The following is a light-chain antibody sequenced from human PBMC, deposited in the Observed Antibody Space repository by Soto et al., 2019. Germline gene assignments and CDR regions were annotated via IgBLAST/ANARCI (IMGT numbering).Light chain of an antibody. J-gene: IGKJ1*01. CDR3: QERGNWPVT. CDR1: QSVGSY. CDR2: DAS. V-gene: IGKV3-11*01. Sequence: EIVLTQSPATLSLSPGERATLSCRASQSVGSYFAWYQQKPGQAPRLLIYDASNRATGSPARFSGSGSGTDFTLTISGLEPDDLAVYYGQERGNWPVTFGQGTRVDIK.